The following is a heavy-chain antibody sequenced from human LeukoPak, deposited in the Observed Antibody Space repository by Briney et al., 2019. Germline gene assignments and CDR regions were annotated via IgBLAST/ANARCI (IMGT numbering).Heavy chain of an antibody. V-gene: IGHV4-59*01. Sequence: SETLSLTCTVSGGSISSYYWSWIRQPPGKGLEWIGNIYYSGTTNYNPSLKSRVTISVDTSKNQFSLKLSSVTAADTAVFYCARQKEGASDIWGQGTMVTVSS. J-gene: IGHJ3*02. CDR1: GGSISSYY. CDR3: ARQKEGASDI. CDR2: IYYSGTT.